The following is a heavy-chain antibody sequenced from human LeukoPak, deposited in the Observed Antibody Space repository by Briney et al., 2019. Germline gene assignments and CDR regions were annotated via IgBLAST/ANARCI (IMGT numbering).Heavy chain of an antibody. J-gene: IGHJ4*02. Sequence: GGSLRLSSVASGFTFSSYSMNWVRHAPGKGLEWVSSISSISSDKYYADSVKGRVTISRDNAKNSLYLQMNSLRAEDTAVYYCARSAAGTYYWGQGTLVTVSS. CDR2: ISSISSDK. V-gene: IGHV3-21*01. D-gene: IGHD1-1*01. CDR3: ARSAAGTYY. CDR1: GFTFSSYS.